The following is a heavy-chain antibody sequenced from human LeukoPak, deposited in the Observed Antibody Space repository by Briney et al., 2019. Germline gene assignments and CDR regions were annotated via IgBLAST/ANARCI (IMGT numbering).Heavy chain of an antibody. CDR2: INHSGST. J-gene: IGHJ5*02. CDR1: GASVSGSNYY. V-gene: IGHV4-39*07. Sequence: SETLSLTCAVSGASVSGSNYYWGWIRQPPGKGLEWIGEINHSGSTNYNPSLKSRVTISVDTSKNQFSLKLSSVTAADTAVYYCARDAVAGNFWFDPWGQGTLVTVSS. CDR3: ARDAVAGNFWFDP. D-gene: IGHD6-19*01.